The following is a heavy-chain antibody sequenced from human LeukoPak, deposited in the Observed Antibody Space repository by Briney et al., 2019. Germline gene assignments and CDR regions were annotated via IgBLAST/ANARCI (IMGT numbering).Heavy chain of an antibody. J-gene: IGHJ5*02. CDR2: ISAYNGNT. V-gene: IGHV1-18*01. D-gene: IGHD3-3*01. CDR3: ARDRAIFGVVIQHNWFDP. Sequence: ASVKVSCKASGYTFTSYGISWVRQAPGQGLEWMGWISAYNGNTNYAQKPQGRVTMTTDTSTSTAYMELRSLRSDDTAVYYCARDRAIFGVVIQHNWFDPWGQGTLVTVSS. CDR1: GYTFTSYG.